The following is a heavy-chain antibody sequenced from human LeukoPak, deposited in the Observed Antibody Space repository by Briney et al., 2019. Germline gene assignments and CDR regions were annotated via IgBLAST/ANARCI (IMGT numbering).Heavy chain of an antibody. CDR2: INDSGSV. Sequence: SETLSLTCAVYSGSFSGYYWSWIRQPPGKGLEWIGEINDSGSVNCNPSLKNRVTLSVDTSKNQFSLRLSSVAAADTAVYYCARRLVDSGASQVSDDWGQGALVTVSS. V-gene: IGHV4-34*01. CDR1: SGSFSGYY. J-gene: IGHJ4*02. CDR3: ARRLVDSGASQVSDD. D-gene: IGHD2-15*01.